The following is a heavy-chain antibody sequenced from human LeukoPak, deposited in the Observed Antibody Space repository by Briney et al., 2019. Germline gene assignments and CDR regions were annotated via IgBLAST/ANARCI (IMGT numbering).Heavy chain of an antibody. J-gene: IGHJ4*02. CDR1: GGSISSYN. CDR3: ARHSSGYLSYFDD. CDR2: ISYRGST. Sequence: HPETLSHTCVVSGGSISSYNCSWIRQPPGKGLEWFRYISYRGSTNHYRCPRRLTSVSLDTHKNRFSLKVISVTAAETAVYYCARHSSGYLSYFDDWSPGPMVPVSS. D-gene: IGHD3-22*01. V-gene: IGHV4-59*08.